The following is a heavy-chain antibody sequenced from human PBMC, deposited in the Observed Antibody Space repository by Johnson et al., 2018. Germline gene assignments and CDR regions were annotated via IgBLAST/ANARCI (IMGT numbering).Heavy chain of an antibody. J-gene: IGHJ6*02. CDR3: ARCSGGSCYSEDDYYYYGMDV. CDR1: GFTFSSYS. V-gene: IGHV3-21*01. CDR2: ISSSSSYI. D-gene: IGHD2-15*01. Sequence: EVQLVESGGGLVKPGGSLRLSCAASGFTFSSYSMNWVRQAPGKGLEWVSSISSSSSYIYYADSVKGRFTIYRDHAKNSLYLQMNSLRAEDTAVYYCARCSGGSCYSEDDYYYYGMDVWGQGTTVTVSS.